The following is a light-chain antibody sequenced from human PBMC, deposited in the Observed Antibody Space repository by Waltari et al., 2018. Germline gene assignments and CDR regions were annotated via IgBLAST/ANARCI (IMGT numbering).Light chain of an antibody. CDR2: DVV. J-gene: IGLJ3*02. V-gene: IGLV2-11*01. CDR3: CSYAGAYTFV. CDR1: INDVGVEDY. Sequence: QSALTQPHSVSASPGQSVTIPCSGSINDVGVEDYVSWYQQLPGKAPKLILYDVVKRPSGVPAPFSGSKYGTTASLTISGLQTDDEATYYCCSYAGAYTFVFGGGTKLTVL.